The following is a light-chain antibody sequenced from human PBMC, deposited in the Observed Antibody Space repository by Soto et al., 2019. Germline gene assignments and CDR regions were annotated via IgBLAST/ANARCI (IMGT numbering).Light chain of an antibody. CDR1: SSDVGGYNY. CDR3: SSYAGSNNYV. J-gene: IGLJ1*01. Sequence: QSALTQPPSASGSTGQSVTSSCTGTSSDVGGYNYVSWYQQHPGKAPKLMIYEVSKRPSGVPDRFSGSKSRNTASLTVSGLQAEDEADYYCSSYAGSNNYVFGTGTKLTVL. CDR2: EVS. V-gene: IGLV2-8*01.